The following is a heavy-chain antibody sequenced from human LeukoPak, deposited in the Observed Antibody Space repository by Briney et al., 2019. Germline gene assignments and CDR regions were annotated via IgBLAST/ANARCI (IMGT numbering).Heavy chain of an antibody. J-gene: IGHJ4*02. D-gene: IGHD6-19*01. CDR2: ISSSGSII. V-gene: IGHV3-11*01. CDR1: GFTFSDYY. Sequence: GGSLRLSCAASGFTFSDYYMSWIRQAPGKGLEWVSYISSSGSIIYYADSVKGRFTISRDNAKNSLYLQMNSLRAEDTAVYYRARGLLAVAGTFDYWGQGTLVTVSS. CDR3: ARGLLAVAGTFDY.